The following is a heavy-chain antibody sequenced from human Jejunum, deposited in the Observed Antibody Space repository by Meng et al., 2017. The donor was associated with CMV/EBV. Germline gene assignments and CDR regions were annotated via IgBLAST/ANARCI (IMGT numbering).Heavy chain of an antibody. D-gene: IGHD1-26*01. CDR2: IYIGSST. Sequence: SGFTVSTNYMRWVRQAPGKGLEWVSSIYIGSSTDYADSVKGRFTISRDNPKNTLILQMNNLRPEDTALYYCARFSIVGRTNAFDIWGHGTMVTVSS. J-gene: IGHJ3*02. CDR3: ARFSIVGRTNAFDI. V-gene: IGHV3-53*01. CDR1: GFTVSTNY.